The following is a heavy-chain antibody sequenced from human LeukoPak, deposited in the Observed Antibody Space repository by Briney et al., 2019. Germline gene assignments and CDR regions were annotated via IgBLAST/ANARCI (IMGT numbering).Heavy chain of an antibody. Sequence: SVKVSCKASGFTFTSSAMQWVRQACGQRLEWIGWIVVGSGNTNYAQKFQERVTITRDMSTGTAYMELSSLRSEDTAVYYCAAERFYSGYDRGPYFDYWGQGTLVTVSS. J-gene: IGHJ4*02. CDR2: IVVGSGNT. D-gene: IGHD5-12*01. CDR1: GFTFTSSA. V-gene: IGHV1-58*02. CDR3: AAERFYSGYDRGPYFDY.